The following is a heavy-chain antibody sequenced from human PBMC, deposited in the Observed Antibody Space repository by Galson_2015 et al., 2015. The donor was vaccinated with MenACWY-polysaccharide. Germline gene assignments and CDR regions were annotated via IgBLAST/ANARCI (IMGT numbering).Heavy chain of an antibody. J-gene: IGHJ5*02. D-gene: IGHD3-10*01. CDR1: GDSINSAYH. Sequence: TLTLTCTVSGDSINSAYHWSWIRQHPGKGLEWIGHIYYSGSTYYNPSLKSRVTISVDTSKNQFSLKLISVTAADTAVYYCARYGGGLESDYNVWFDPWGQGTLVTVSS. V-gene: IGHV4-31*03. CDR3: ARYGGGLESDYNVWFDP. CDR2: IYYSGST.